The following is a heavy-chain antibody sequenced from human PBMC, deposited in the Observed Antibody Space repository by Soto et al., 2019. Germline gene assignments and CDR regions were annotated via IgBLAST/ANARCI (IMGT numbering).Heavy chain of an antibody. CDR2: ISGSGFKK. Sequence: GGSQILSCTASGFNFENFGVSWIRQDPGKGLEWISSISGSGFKKYYADSVKGRFTISRDNSKSTVYLELNNLSAEDTAVYHCAKNQGVELVPLATVDWFDPWGQGSVVTVSS. D-gene: IGHD1-26*01. J-gene: IGHJ5*02. CDR3: AKNQGVELVPLATVDWFDP. CDR1: GFNFENFG. V-gene: IGHV3-23*01.